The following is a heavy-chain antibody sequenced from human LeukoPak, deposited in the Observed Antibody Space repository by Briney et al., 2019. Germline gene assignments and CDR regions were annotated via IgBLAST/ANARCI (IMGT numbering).Heavy chain of an antibody. CDR3: ARDNPAYDFWSGYYHNWFDP. Sequence: SQTLSLTCTVSGGSISSGSYYWSWIRQPAGKGLEWIGRIYTSGSTNYNPSLKSRVTISVDTSKNQFSLKLSSVTAADTAVYYCARDNPAYDFWSGYYHNWFDPWGQGTLVTVSS. D-gene: IGHD3-3*01. V-gene: IGHV4-61*02. CDR1: GGSISSGSYY. CDR2: IYTSGST. J-gene: IGHJ5*02.